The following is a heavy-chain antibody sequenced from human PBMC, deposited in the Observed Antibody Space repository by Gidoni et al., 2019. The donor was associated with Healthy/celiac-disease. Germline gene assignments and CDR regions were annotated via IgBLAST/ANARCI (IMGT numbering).Heavy chain of an antibody. CDR2: IYYSGST. Sequence: HLQLQESGPGLVKPSETLSLTCTVSGGSISSSSYYWGWIRQPPGKGLEWIGSIYYSGSTYYNPSLKSRVTISVDTSKNQFSLKLSSVTAADTAVYYCARRITMVRGPSDAFDIWGQGTMVTVSS. CDR1: GGSISSSSYY. D-gene: IGHD3-10*01. CDR3: ARRITMVRGPSDAFDI. V-gene: IGHV4-39*07. J-gene: IGHJ3*02.